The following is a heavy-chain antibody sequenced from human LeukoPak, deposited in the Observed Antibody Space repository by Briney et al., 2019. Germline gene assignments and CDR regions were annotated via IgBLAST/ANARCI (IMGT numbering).Heavy chain of an antibody. CDR2: IKQDGSEK. Sequence: GGSLRLSCAASGFTFSRYWMSWVRQAPGKGLEGVANIKQDGSEKYYVDSVKGRFTISRDNAKNSLYLQMNSLRAEDTAVYYCAREPPPSIYCSGGSCYSDYYGMDVWGQGTTVTVSS. CDR3: AREPPPSIYCSGGSCYSDYYGMDV. V-gene: IGHV3-7*01. D-gene: IGHD2-15*01. CDR1: GFTFSRYW. J-gene: IGHJ6*02.